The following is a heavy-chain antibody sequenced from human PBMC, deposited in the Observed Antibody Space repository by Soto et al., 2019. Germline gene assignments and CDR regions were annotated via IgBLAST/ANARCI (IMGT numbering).Heavy chain of an antibody. J-gene: IGHJ4*02. D-gene: IGHD2-15*01. CDR1: GFSLSTSGVG. Sequence: QITLKESGPTLVKPTQTLTLTCTFSGFSLSTSGVGVGWIRQPPGKSVEWLALIYWDDDKRYSPSLKSRLTITKSTSKDQVVLTRTNIDPVATSTYYCAHRPSYCSGGNCYSGFDYWGQGTLVTVSS. CDR3: AHRPSYCSGGNCYSGFDY. CDR2: IYWDDDK. V-gene: IGHV2-5*02.